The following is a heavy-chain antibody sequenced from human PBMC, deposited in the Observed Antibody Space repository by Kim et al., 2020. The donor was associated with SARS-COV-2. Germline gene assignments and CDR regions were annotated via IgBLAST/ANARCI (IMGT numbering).Heavy chain of an antibody. D-gene: IGHD6-13*01. CDR1: GGSISSYY. CDR2: SYTSGST. J-gene: IGHJ6*01. Sequence: SETLSLTCTVSGGSISSYYCSWVRHPAAKGLEWIWLSYTSGSTNSNPSLKIRVTMSVDTSKHQFSLKLSSVTAADTDVYYCAREELAAAPDEYYGMDVWGQETTVTVST. V-gene: IGHV4-4*07. CDR3: AREELAAAPDEYYGMDV.